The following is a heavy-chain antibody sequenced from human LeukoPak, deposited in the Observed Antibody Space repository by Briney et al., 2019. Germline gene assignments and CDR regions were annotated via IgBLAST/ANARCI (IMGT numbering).Heavy chain of an antibody. V-gene: IGHV4-61*02. J-gene: IGHJ4*02. D-gene: IGHD1-26*01. Sequence: SETLSLTCTVSGGSISSGSYYWSWIRQPAGKGLEWIGRIYIRGTTSYNPSLKSRVTISVDTSKNQFSLKLSSVTAADTAVYYCARGYRFYFDYWGQGTLVTVSS. CDR3: ARGYRFYFDY. CDR2: IYIRGTT. CDR1: GGSISSGSYY.